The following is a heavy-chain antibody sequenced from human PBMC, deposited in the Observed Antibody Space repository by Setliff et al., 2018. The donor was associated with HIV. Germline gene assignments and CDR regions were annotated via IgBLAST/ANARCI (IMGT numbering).Heavy chain of an antibody. J-gene: IGHJ5*02. D-gene: IGHD2-15*01. CDR3: GRASVVAATSWFDP. CDR2: INHSGST. Sequence: SGTLSLTCAVYGVSFSGYYWSWIRQPPGKGLEWIGEINHSGSTNYNLSLKSRVTISVDTSKNQFSLKLSSVTAADTAVYYCGRASVVAATSWFDPWGQGTLVTVSS. CDR1: GVSFSGYY. V-gene: IGHV4-34*01.